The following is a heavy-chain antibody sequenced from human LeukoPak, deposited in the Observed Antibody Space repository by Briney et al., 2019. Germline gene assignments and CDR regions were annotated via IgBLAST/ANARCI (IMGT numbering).Heavy chain of an antibody. CDR2: ISGSGGST. D-gene: IGHD6-13*01. V-gene: IGHV3-23*01. CDR1: GFTFGSYA. J-gene: IGHJ6*03. CDR3: AKYSSSWYRYYYYYMDV. Sequence: PGGSLRLSCAASGFTFGSYAMSWVRQAPGKGLEWVSAISGSGGSTYYADSVKGRFTISRDNSKNTLYLQMNSLRAEDTAVYYCAKYSSSWYRYYYYYMDVWGKGTTVTVSS.